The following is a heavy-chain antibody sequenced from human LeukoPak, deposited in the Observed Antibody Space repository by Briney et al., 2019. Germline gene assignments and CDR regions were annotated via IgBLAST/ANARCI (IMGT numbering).Heavy chain of an antibody. J-gene: IGHJ4*02. Sequence: VASVKVSCKVSGYTLTELSMHWVRQAPGKGLEWMGGFDPEDGETIYAQKFQGRVTMTEDTSTDTAYMELSSLRSEDTAVYYCATPHPSSGSYSLDLYYFDYWGQGTLVTVSS. V-gene: IGHV1-24*01. CDR1: GYTLTELS. CDR2: FDPEDGET. CDR3: ATPHPSSGSYSLDLYYFDY. D-gene: IGHD3-10*01.